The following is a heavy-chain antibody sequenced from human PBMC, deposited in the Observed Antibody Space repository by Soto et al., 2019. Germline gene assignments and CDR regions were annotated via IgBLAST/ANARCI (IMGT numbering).Heavy chain of an antibody. CDR3: AREKVGAVDY. D-gene: IGHD1-26*01. CDR1: GYTFTSYD. J-gene: IGHJ4*02. Sequence: QGQLVQPGAEVKKPGASVKVSCKASGYTFTSYDINWVRQATGQGLEWMGWMKPNSGNSVYAQKFQGRVTMTRNTSISTAYMELSSPRSEDTAVCYCAREKVGAVDYWGQGTLVTVSS. V-gene: IGHV1-8*01. CDR2: MKPNSGNS.